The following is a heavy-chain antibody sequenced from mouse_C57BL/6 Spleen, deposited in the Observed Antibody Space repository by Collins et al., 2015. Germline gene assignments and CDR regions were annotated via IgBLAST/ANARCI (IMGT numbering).Heavy chain of an antibody. J-gene: IGHJ1*01. D-gene: IGHD4-1*01. CDR3: ARDWGYFDV. Sequence: DVQLQESGPGLVKPSQSLSLTCTVTGYSITSDYAWNWIRQFPGNKLEWMGYISYSGSTSYNPSLKSRISITRGTSKNQFFLQLNSVTTEDTATYYCARDWGYFDVWGAGTTVTVSS. V-gene: IGHV3-2*02. CDR1: GYSITSDYA. CDR2: ISYSGST.